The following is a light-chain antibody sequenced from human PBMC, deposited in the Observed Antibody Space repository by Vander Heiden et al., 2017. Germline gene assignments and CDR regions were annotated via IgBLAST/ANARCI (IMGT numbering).Light chain of an antibody. V-gene: IGKV1-5*03. Sequence: DIQMTQSPSTLSASAGDRVTITCRASQDISIWLAWYQQKPGQAPNLLIHKASNLESGVPSRFSGSGSGTEFTLTISSLQPDDFATYYCQHYNNFPYTFGQWTKLEIK. J-gene: IGKJ2*01. CDR2: KAS. CDR1: QDISIW. CDR3: QHYNNFPYT.